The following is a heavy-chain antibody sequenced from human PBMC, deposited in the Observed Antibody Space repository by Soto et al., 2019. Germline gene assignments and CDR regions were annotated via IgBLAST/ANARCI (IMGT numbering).Heavy chain of an antibody. CDR3: ARVRLGAPTRYFDD. D-gene: IGHD1-26*01. Sequence: GGSLRLSCAASGFTFSNAWMNWVRQGPGKGLEWVGRIKNKANGYKTEYAASVEGRITISRDDSKNSLSLQINSLKTEDTAVYYCARVRLGAPTRYFDDWGQGALVTVSS. V-gene: IGHV3-72*01. CDR2: IKNKANGYKT. J-gene: IGHJ4*02. CDR1: GFTFSNAW.